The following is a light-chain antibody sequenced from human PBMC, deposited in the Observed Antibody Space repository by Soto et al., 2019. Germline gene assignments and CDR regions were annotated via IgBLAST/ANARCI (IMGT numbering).Light chain of an antibody. CDR3: QQYGSSQYT. CDR1: QSVKTNY. V-gene: IGKV3-20*01. CDR2: CAS. J-gene: IGKJ2*01. Sequence: EIVLTQSPGTMSLSPGERATLSCRASQSVKTNYLAWYHQKPGQALRLLIYCASSRATGIPDRFSGSGSGTDFTLTISRLEPDDFAVYYCQQYGSSQYTFGQGTKLEI.